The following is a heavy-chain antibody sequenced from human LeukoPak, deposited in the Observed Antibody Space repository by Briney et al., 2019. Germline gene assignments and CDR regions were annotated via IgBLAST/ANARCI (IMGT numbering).Heavy chain of an antibody. Sequence: GGSLRLSCATSGFTFSNAWMNWVRQAPGKGLEWVGRIRSNSDGGTIDYAAPVKGRFTLSRDDSKTTLYLQMNSLQTEDTAVYYCATDFYDSTWGQGTPVTVSS. J-gene: IGHJ5*02. CDR1: GFTFSNAW. D-gene: IGHD3-22*01. CDR3: ATDFYDST. V-gene: IGHV3-15*07. CDR2: IRSNSDGGTI.